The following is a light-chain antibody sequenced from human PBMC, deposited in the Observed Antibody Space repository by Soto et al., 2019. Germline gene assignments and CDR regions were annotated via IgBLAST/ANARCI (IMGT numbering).Light chain of an antibody. J-gene: IGKJ1*01. CDR1: QSVSGPY. V-gene: IGKV3-20*01. CDR2: DTS. CDR3: QQYDTTWT. Sequence: EIVLTQSPGALSLSPGERSALSCRASQSVSGPYLAWYPPKPGQAPRLLIYDTSNRATGVPDRFSGSGSGTDLTLTISRLEPEDFAVYYCQQYDTTWTFGQGTKVDIK.